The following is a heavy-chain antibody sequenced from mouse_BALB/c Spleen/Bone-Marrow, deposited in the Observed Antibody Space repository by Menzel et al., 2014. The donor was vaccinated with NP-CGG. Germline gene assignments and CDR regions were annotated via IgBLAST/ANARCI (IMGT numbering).Heavy chain of an antibody. V-gene: IGHV1S22*01. CDR3: TRRGLGRGGFDY. CDR2: IYPGSGST. Sequence: LQQSGSELVRPGASVKLSCKASGYTLTSYWMHWVKQRPGQGLEWIGNIYPGSGSTNYDEKLKSKATLTVDTSSSTAYMQLSSLTSEDSAVYYCTRRGLGRGGFDYWGQGTTLTVPS. CDR1: GYTLTSYW. J-gene: IGHJ2*01. D-gene: IGHD4-1*01.